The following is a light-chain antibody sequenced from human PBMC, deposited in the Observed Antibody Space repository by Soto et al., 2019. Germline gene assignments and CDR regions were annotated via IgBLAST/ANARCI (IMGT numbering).Light chain of an antibody. CDR1: NIATKG. CDR3: QVWDSRGGHPV. Sequence: SYELTQPPSVSVAPGQTARITCGGNNIATKGVHWYQQKPGQAPVLVVHDDSDRPSGIPERFSGSKSGNTATLTISRAEAGDEADYYCQVWDSRGGHPVFGGGTKVTVL. J-gene: IGLJ3*02. CDR2: DDS. V-gene: IGLV3-21*02.